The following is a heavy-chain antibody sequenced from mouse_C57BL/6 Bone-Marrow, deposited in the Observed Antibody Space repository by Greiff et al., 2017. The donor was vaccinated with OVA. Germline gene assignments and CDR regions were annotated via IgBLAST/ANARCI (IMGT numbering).Heavy chain of an antibody. Sequence: DVQLVESGGDLVKPGGSLKLSCAASGFTFSSYGMSWVRQTPDKRLEWVATISSGGSYTYYPDSVKGRFTISRDNAKNTLYLQMSSLKSEDTAMYYCARPRYFDVWGTGTTVTVSS. CDR2: ISSGGSYT. V-gene: IGHV5-6*01. CDR1: GFTFSSYG. CDR3: ARPRYFDV. J-gene: IGHJ1*03.